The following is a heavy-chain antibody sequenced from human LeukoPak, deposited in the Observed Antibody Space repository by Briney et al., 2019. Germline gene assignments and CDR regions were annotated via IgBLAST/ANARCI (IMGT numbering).Heavy chain of an antibody. Sequence: RSLRLSCAASGFTFSYSWMSWVRQAPGKGLEWVSYISSSSTIYYADSVKGRFTISRDNAKNSLYLQMNSLRDEDTAVYYCARMVATRFDFWGQGTLVTVSS. J-gene: IGHJ4*02. CDR2: ISSSSTI. CDR1: GFTFSYSW. D-gene: IGHD2-21*02. V-gene: IGHV3-69-1*01. CDR3: ARMVATRFDF.